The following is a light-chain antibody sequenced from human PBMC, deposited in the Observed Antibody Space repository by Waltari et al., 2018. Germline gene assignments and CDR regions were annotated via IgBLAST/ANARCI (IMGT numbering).Light chain of an antibody. Sequence: QLVLTQSPSASASLGASVKLTCTLSSGHSSNIIAWLQQQPGKGPRYLMQVNSDGSHRKGDEIPDRFSGSSSGAERYLTISSLQSEDEADYYCETGGHGTWVFGGGTKQTVL. J-gene: IGLJ3*02. CDR2: VNSDGSH. CDR3: ETGGHGTWV. V-gene: IGLV4-69*01. CDR1: SGHSSNI.